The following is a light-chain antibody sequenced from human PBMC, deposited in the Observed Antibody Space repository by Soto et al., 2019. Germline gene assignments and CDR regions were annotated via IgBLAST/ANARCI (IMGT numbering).Light chain of an antibody. CDR3: SSYTSNYIVV. CDR1: NSDVGGYNY. J-gene: IGLJ2*01. CDR2: GVT. V-gene: IGLV2-8*01. Sequence: QYALTQPPSASGSPGQSVAISCTGTNSDVGGYNYVSWYQHHPGKVPKLMIYGVTKRPSGVPDRFSGSKSGNTASLTVSGLQAEDEAEYYCSSYTSNYIVVLGGGTKLTVL.